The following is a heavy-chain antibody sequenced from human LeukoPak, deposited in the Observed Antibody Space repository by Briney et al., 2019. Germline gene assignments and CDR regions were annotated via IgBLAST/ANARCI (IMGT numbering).Heavy chain of an antibody. CDR3: ARDFYCSSTSCYSFDAFDI. V-gene: IGHV3-23*01. CDR2: ISGSGAER. J-gene: IGHJ3*02. CDR1: GFTFNSYT. Sequence: TGGSLRLSCAASGFTFNSYTMAWVRQAPGKGLEWVSTISGSGAERYYADSVKGRFTISSDNSRNTLYIQMNSLRAEDTAVYYCARDFYCSSTSCYSFDAFDIWGQGTMVTVSS. D-gene: IGHD2-2*01.